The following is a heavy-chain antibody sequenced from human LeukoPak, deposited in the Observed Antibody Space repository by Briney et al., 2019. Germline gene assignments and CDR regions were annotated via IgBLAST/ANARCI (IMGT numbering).Heavy chain of an antibody. V-gene: IGHV3-43*02. CDR1: GFIFDNYA. J-gene: IGHJ4*02. Sequence: PGGSLRLSCAAPGFIFDNYAIHWVRQAPGKGLEWVSLISGDGGSTFYADSVRGRFTISRDNAENSLYLQMNSLRAEDTAVYYCAPTGKVTVGLGYWGQGTLVTVSS. D-gene: IGHD2-21*02. CDR3: APTGKVTVGLGY. CDR2: ISGDGGST.